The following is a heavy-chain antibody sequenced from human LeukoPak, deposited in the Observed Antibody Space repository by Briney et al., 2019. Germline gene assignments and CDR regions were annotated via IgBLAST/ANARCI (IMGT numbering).Heavy chain of an antibody. J-gene: IGHJ6*02. CDR2: IYYSGST. V-gene: IGHV4-31*03. D-gene: IGHD3-3*01. Sequence: PSQTLSLTCTVSGGSISSGGYYWRWIRQHPGKGLEWIGYIYYSGSTYYNPSLKSRVTISVDTSKNQFSLKLSSVTAADTAVYYCARVPDYDFWSGYAGGMDVWGQGTTVTVSS. CDR1: GGSISSGGYY. CDR3: ARVPDYDFWSGYAGGMDV.